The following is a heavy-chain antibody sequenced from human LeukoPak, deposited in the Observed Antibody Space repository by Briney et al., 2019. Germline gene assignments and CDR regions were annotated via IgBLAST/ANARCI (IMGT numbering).Heavy chain of an antibody. CDR3: ARSHLLGYCSGGICYSVPFDY. CDR1: GFTFSNYS. V-gene: IGHV3-21*01. CDR2: ISSSSFYI. Sequence: GGSLRLSCAASGFTFSNYSMNWVRQAPGKGLEWVSSISSSSFYIYYADSVKGRFTISRDNAKNSLYLQMNSLRAEDTAVYYCARSHLLGYCSGGICYSVPFDYWGQGTLVTVSS. D-gene: IGHD2-15*01. J-gene: IGHJ4*02.